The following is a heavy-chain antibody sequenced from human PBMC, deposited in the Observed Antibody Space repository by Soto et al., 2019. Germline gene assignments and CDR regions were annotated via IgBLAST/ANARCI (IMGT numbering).Heavy chain of an antibody. D-gene: IGHD1-7*01. V-gene: IGHV4-34*01. CDR3: AREGGNITGTRYYYYGMDV. CDR2: INHSGST. J-gene: IGHJ6*02. CDR1: GGSFSGYY. Sequence: QVQLQQWGAGLLKPSETLSLTCAVYGGSFSGYYWSWIRQPPGKGLEWIGEINHSGSTNYNPSLKSRVTISVDTSKNQFSLKLSSVTAADTAVYYCAREGGNITGTRYYYYGMDVWGQGTSVTVSS.